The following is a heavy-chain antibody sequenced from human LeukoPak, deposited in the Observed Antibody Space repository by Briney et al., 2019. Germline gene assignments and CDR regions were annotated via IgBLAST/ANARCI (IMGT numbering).Heavy chain of an antibody. CDR3: ARGSRYWFDP. CDR2: IYYSGST. V-gene: IGHV4-39*07. Sequence: PSETLSLTCTVSAGFVSNSNYYWGWIRQPPGKGLEWIGSIYYSGSTYYNPSLKSRVTMSVDTSKNQFSLKLSSVTAADTAVYYCARGSRYWFDPWGQGTLVTVSS. CDR1: AGFVSNSNYY. J-gene: IGHJ5*02.